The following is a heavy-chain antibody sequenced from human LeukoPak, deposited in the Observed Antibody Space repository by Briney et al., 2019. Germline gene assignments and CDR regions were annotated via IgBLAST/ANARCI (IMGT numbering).Heavy chain of an antibody. D-gene: IGHD6-13*01. CDR2: ISYSGST. J-gene: IGHJ4*02. Sequence: PSETLSLTCTVSSGSISGYYWSWTRQPPGKGLEWVGYISYSGSTNYNPSLKSRVTISVDTSKNQFSLKLSSVTAADTAVYYCAREANSWYNFDYWGQGTLVTVSS. V-gene: IGHV4-59*01. CDR1: SGSISGYY. CDR3: AREANSWYNFDY.